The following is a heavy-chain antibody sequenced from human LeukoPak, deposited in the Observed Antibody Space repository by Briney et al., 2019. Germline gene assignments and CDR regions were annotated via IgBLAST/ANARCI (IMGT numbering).Heavy chain of an antibody. CDR2: IYYSGST. J-gene: IGHJ5*02. CDR1: GGSISSYY. Sequence: SETLSLTCTVSGGSISSYYWSWIRQPPGKGLEWIGYIYYSGSTNYNPSLKSRVTISVDTSKNQFSLKLSSVTAADTAVYYCASVLLWFGDGGWFDPWGQGTLVTVSS. D-gene: IGHD3-10*01. CDR3: ASVLLWFGDGGWFDP. V-gene: IGHV4-59*01.